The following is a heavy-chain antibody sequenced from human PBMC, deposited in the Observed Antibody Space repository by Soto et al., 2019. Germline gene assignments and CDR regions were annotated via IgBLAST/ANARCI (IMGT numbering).Heavy chain of an antibody. CDR2: ISYDGSNK. V-gene: IGHV3-30*18. J-gene: IGHJ5*02. D-gene: IGHD3-22*01. CDR3: AKDHIYYAKESAWFDP. Sequence: GGSLRLSCAASGFTFSSYGMHWVRQAPGKGLEWVAVISYDGSNKYYADSVEGRFTISRDNSKNTLYLQMNSLRAEDTAVYYCAKDHIYYAKESAWFDPWGQGTLVTVSS. CDR1: GFTFSSYG.